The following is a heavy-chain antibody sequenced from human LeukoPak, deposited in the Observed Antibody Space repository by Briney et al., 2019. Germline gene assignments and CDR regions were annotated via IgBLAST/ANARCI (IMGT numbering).Heavy chain of an antibody. Sequence: PGGSLRLSCAASGFTFSSYAMHWVRQAPGKGLEWVAVISYDGSNKYYADSVKGRFTISRDNSKNTLYLQMNSLRAEDTAVYYCARVGGSGSYLDYWGQGTLVTVSS. V-gene: IGHV3-30-3*01. CDR1: GFTFSSYA. CDR3: ARVGGSGSYLDY. D-gene: IGHD3-10*01. CDR2: ISYDGSNK. J-gene: IGHJ4*02.